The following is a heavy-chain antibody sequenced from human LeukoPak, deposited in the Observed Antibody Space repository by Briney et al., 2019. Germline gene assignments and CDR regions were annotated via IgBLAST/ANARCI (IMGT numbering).Heavy chain of an antibody. V-gene: IGHV1-69*05. CDR2: IIPIFGTA. CDR3: ARSYSGYDIDYFDY. J-gene: IGHJ4*02. D-gene: IGHD5-12*01. Sequence: ASVKVSCKASGGTFSSYAISWVRQAPGQGLEWMGGIIPIFGTANYAQKFQGRVTITTDESTSTAYMELSSLRSEDTAVYYCARSYSGYDIDYFDYWGQGTLVTVSS. CDR1: GGTFSSYA.